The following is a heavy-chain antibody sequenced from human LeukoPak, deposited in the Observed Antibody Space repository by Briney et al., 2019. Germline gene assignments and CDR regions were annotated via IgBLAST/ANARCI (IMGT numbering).Heavy chain of an antibody. D-gene: IGHD4-11*01. V-gene: IGHV1-69*04. CDR3: ARWTTTYLDY. J-gene: IGHJ4*02. CDR1: GATFSSYA. CDR2: IIPILGIA. Sequence: GASVNLSCKASGATFSSYAISWVRQAPGQGHEWMGRIIPILGIANYAQKFQGRVTITADKSTSTAYMELSSLRSEDSAVYYCARWTTTYLDYWGQGTLVTVSS.